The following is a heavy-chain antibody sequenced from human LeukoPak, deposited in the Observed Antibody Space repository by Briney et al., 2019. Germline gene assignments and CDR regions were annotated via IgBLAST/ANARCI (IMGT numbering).Heavy chain of an antibody. V-gene: IGHV3-20*01. CDR1: GFSFDEYG. Sequence: AGGSLRLSCAASGFSFDEYGMSWVRQAPGKGLEWVSGINWNGGSTGYADSVKGRFTISRDNAKNSLYLQMNSLRAEDTALYHCARGPLFGEFKGFDPWGQGTLVTVSS. CDR3: ARGPLFGEFKGFDP. J-gene: IGHJ5*02. CDR2: INWNGGST. D-gene: IGHD3-10*01.